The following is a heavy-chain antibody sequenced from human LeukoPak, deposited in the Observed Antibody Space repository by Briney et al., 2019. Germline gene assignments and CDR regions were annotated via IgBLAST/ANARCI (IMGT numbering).Heavy chain of an antibody. V-gene: IGHV3-48*02. CDR3: VRDRFFSFDY. Sequence: PGGSLRLSCAASGFXFSSYSMNWVRQAPGKGLEWISYISSSSSAIYYADSVKGRFTISRDNAKNSLYLQMNSLRDEDTAVYYCVRDRFFSFDYWGQGTLVTVSS. CDR2: ISSSSSAI. CDR1: GFXFSSYS. J-gene: IGHJ4*02.